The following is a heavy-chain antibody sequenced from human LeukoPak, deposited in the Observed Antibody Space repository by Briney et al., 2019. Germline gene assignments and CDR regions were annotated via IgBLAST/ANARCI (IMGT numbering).Heavy chain of an antibody. J-gene: IGHJ4*02. CDR2: ISYDGSNK. CDR3: AKGPYYYDSSGPLGY. Sequence: GGSLRLSCAASGFTFSSYGMHWVRQAPGKGLEWVAVISYDGSNKYYADSVKGRFTISRDNSKNTLYLQMHRLRAEDTAVYYCAKGPYYYDSSGPLGYWGQGTLVTVSS. CDR1: GFTFSSYG. D-gene: IGHD3-22*01. V-gene: IGHV3-30*18.